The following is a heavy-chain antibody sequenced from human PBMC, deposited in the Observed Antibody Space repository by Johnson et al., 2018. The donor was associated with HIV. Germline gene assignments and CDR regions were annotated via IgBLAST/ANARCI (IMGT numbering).Heavy chain of an antibody. V-gene: IGHV3-66*01. CDR2: IYSGGST. Sequence: VQLVESGGGVVQPGRSLRLSCAASGFTVSSNYMSWVRQAPGKGLEWVSVIYSGGSTYYADSVKGRFTISRDNSKNTLYLQMNSLRAEDTAVYYCARGYYYDSSGYYDDAFDIWGQGTIVTVSS. CDR1: GFTVSSNY. J-gene: IGHJ3*02. D-gene: IGHD3-22*01. CDR3: ARGYYYDSSGYYDDAFDI.